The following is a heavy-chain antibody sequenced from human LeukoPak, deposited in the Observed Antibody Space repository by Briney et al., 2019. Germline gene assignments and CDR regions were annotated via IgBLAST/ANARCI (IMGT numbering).Heavy chain of an antibody. D-gene: IGHD5-18*01. CDR3: ARQSIQLSLRRYYFDY. Sequence: SESLSLTCTVSGRSISSSSYYWGWIRQPPGKGLEWIGSIYYSGSTYYNPSLKSRVTISVDTSKNQFSLKLSSVTAADTAVYYCARQSIQLSLRRYYFDYWGQGTLVTVSS. CDR2: IYYSGST. J-gene: IGHJ4*02. V-gene: IGHV4-39*01. CDR1: GRSISSSSYY.